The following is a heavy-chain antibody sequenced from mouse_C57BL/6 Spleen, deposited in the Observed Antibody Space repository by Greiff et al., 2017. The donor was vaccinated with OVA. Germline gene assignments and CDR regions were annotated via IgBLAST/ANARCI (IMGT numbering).Heavy chain of an antibody. CDR3: ARSYYSNYPAWFAY. Sequence: DVQLVESGGGLVKPGGSLKLSCAASGFTFSSYAMSWVRQTPEKRLEWVATISAGGSYTYYPDNVKGRSPISRDNAKNNLYLQMSHLKSEDTAMYYCARSYYSNYPAWFAYWGQGTLVTVSA. V-gene: IGHV5-4*01. CDR2: ISAGGSYT. D-gene: IGHD2-5*01. J-gene: IGHJ3*01. CDR1: GFTFSSYA.